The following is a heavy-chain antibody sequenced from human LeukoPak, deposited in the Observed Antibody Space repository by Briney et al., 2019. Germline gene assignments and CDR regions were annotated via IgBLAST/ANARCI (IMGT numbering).Heavy chain of an antibody. Sequence: SQTLSLTCAISGDSVSSNSAAWNWIRQSPSRGLEWLGRTYYRSKWYYDYATSVKGRITNNPDTSKNQFSLQLSSVTSEDTAVYYCAQSHSVRLGPESYYYFYVDVWGKGTTITVSS. V-gene: IGHV6-1*01. D-gene: IGHD3-16*01. CDR1: GDSVSSNSAA. CDR2: TYYRSKWYY. J-gene: IGHJ6*03. CDR3: AQSHSVRLGPESYYYFYVDV.